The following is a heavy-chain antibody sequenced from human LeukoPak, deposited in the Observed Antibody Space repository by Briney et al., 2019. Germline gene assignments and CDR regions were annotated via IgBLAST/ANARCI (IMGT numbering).Heavy chain of an antibody. J-gene: IGHJ6*03. D-gene: IGHD1-7*01. V-gene: IGHV4-59*12. CDR1: GGSISSYY. Sequence: SETLSLTCTVSGGSISSYYWSWIRQPPGKGPECIGYIYYSGSTNYNPSLKSRVTISVDTSKNQFSLKLSSVTAADTAVYYCARDHGSGTKYYYYYMDVWGKGTTVTVSS. CDR2: IYYSGST. CDR3: ARDHGSGTKYYYYYMDV.